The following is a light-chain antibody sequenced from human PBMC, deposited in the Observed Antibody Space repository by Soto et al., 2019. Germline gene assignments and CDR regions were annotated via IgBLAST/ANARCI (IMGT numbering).Light chain of an antibody. Sequence: EIVTTQSPVTLSVSPGERATLSCRASQSVTSNLAWYQQKPGQASRLLIYGASTRATGIPARFSGSGSGTDFTLTISNLQSEDFAIYYRQKFHDWPRTFGQGTKV. CDR3: QKFHDWPRT. CDR1: QSVTSN. CDR2: GAS. J-gene: IGKJ1*01. V-gene: IGKV3-15*01.